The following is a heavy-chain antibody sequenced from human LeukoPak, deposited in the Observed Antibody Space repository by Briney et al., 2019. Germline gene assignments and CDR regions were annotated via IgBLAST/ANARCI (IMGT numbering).Heavy chain of an antibody. CDR3: ARGAFGQFH. V-gene: IGHV3-11*01. CDR1: GFTXXDYY. D-gene: IGHD3-10*01. J-gene: IGHJ4*02. Sequence: GVLRLSXVASGFTXXDYYMSWIRQAPGKGLEWVSADSMKGRFTISRDNAKRSLYLQMNSLRAEDTAVYYCARGAFGQFHWGQGTLVTVSS.